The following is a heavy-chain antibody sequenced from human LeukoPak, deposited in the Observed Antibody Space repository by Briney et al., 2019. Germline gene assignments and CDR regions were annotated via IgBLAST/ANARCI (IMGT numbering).Heavy chain of an antibody. CDR3: ARDVRRDGLFDY. J-gene: IGHJ4*02. D-gene: IGHD5-24*01. Sequence: PSETLSLTCTVSGGSISSYYWSWIRQPPGKGLEWIGYIYYSGSTNYNPSLKSRVTISVDTSKNQFSLKLSSVTAADTAVHYCARDVRRDGLFDYWGQGTLVTVSS. CDR1: GGSISSYY. V-gene: IGHV4-59*01. CDR2: IYYSGST.